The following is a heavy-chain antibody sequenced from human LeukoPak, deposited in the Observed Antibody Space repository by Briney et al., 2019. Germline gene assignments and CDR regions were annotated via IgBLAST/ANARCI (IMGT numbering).Heavy chain of an antibody. CDR3: ARAPYCSSTGCNYYYYSMGV. CDR2: ISTSNGNT. J-gene: IGHJ6*02. D-gene: IGHD2-2*01. V-gene: IGHV1-18*01. CDR1: GYTFTNYG. Sequence: ASVKVSCKASGYTFTNYGMSWVRQAPGQGLEWMGWISTSNGNTNYAQKLQGRVTMTTDTSTSTAYMELRSLRSDDTAVYYCARAPYCSSTGCNYYYYSMGVWGQGATVTVSS.